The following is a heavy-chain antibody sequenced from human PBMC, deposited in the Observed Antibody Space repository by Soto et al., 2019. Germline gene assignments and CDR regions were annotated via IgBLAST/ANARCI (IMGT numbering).Heavy chain of an antibody. V-gene: IGHV2-5*02. CDR2: IYWDDDK. CDR1: GFSLSTSGVG. D-gene: IGHD3-3*01. J-gene: IGHJ5*02. Sequence: SGPTLVNPTQTLTLTCTFSGFSLSTSGVGVGWIRQPPGKALEWLALIYWDDDKRYSPSLKSRLTITKDTSKNQVVLTMTNMDPVDTATYYCAHRRPLLDGSWPNWFDPWGQGNLVTVSS. CDR3: AHRRPLLDGSWPNWFDP.